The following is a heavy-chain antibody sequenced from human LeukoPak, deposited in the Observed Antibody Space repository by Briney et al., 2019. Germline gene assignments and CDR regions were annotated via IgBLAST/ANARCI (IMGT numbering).Heavy chain of an antibody. D-gene: IGHD3-3*01. CDR3: AREVLVTIFGVVTPLYYMDV. CDR2: IYHSGST. Sequence: PSETLSLTCTVSGGSISSSSYYWGWIRQPPGKGLEWIGSIYHSGSTYYNPSLKSRVTISVDTSKNQFSLKLSSVTAADTAVYYCAREVLVTIFGVVTPLYYMDVWGKGTTVTVSS. CDR1: GGSISSSSYY. V-gene: IGHV4-39*02. J-gene: IGHJ6*03.